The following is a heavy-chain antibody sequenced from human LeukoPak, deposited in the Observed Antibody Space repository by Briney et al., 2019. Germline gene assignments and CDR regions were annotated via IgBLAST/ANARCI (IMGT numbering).Heavy chain of an antibody. Sequence: ASVKVSCKASGYTFTSYYMHWVRQAPGQGLEWMGIINPSGGSTSYAQKFQGRVTMTRDTSTSTVYMELSSLRSEDTAVYYCASSTQGYCSGGSCYGLDYWGQGTLVTVSS. CDR2: INPSGGST. D-gene: IGHD2-15*01. CDR3: ASSTQGYCSGGSCYGLDY. CDR1: GYTFTSYY. J-gene: IGHJ4*02. V-gene: IGHV1-46*01.